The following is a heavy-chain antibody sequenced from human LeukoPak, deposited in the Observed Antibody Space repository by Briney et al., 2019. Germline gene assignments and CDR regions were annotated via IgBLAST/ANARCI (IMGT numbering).Heavy chain of an antibody. CDR1: GYSISSGFY. CDR2: FYHSGIT. CDR3: ARGSYSDYVVNY. Sequence: TSETLSLTCTVSGYSISSGFYWGWIRQPPGRGLEWVGTFYHSGITHHNPSLKSRVTISVDMSKNQFSLKLTSVTVADTAVYYCARGSYSDYVVNYWGQGILVTVSS. D-gene: IGHD4-11*01. J-gene: IGHJ4*02. V-gene: IGHV4-38-2*02.